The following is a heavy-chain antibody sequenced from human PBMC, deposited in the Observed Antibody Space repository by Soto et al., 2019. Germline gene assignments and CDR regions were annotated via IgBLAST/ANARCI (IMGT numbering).Heavy chain of an antibody. D-gene: IGHD2-2*01. V-gene: IGHV4-39*01. CDR3: ARRYIVVVPAAMRNNWFDP. CDR2: IYYSGST. Sequence: SETLPLTCTVSGGSTSSSSYYWGWIRQPPGKGLEWIGSIYYSGSTYYNPSLKSRVTISVDTSKNQFSLKLSSVTAADTAVYYCARRYIVVVPAAMRNNWFDPWGQGTLVTVS. J-gene: IGHJ5*02. CDR1: GGSTSSSSYY.